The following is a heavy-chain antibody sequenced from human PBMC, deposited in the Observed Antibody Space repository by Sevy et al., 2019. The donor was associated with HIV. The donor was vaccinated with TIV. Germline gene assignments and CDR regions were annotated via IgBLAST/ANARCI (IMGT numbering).Heavy chain of an antibody. CDR1: GFTFSSFA. CDR3: VRLVVISIDYYNGMDV. V-gene: IGHV3-64D*06. J-gene: IGHJ6*02. CDR2: ISSNGGST. D-gene: IGHD2-21*01. Sequence: GGSLRLSCSASGFTFSSFAMHWVRQAPGKGLELVSVISSNGGSTYYADSVKGRFTISRDNSKETLYLQMSSLRVEDTADYYWVRLVVISIDYYNGMDVWGQGTTVTVSS.